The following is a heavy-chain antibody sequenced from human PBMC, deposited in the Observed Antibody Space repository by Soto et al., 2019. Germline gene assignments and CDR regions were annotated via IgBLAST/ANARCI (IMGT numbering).Heavy chain of an antibody. CDR1: GGPMNNYY. CDR2: MGYNGFT. J-gene: IGHJ6*02. V-gene: IGHV4-59*08. Sequence: QVQLQESGPGLVKPSETLSLTCTISGGPMNNYYCSWFRQPRGQGLEWIGYMGYNGFTRYNPSLRSPVAISLATAKNQFSLHLSSVTAADTALYSCARQGFGELHGLVDVWGQGITVTVSS. D-gene: IGHD3-10*01. CDR3: ARQGFGELHGLVDV.